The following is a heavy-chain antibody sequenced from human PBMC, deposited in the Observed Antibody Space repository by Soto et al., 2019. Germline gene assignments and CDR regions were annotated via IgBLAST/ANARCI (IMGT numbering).Heavy chain of an antibody. Sequence: SENLSCKASGFTFTISAVQWLRQARGQRLEWIGWIVVGSGNTNYAQKFQERVTITRDMSTSTAYMELSSLRSEDTAVYYCAAPHLGYCSGGSGDIHYYYGMDVWGQGTTVTVSS. J-gene: IGHJ6*02. CDR2: IVVGSGNT. V-gene: IGHV1-58*01. CDR3: AAPHLGYCSGGSGDIHYYYGMDV. CDR1: GFTFTISA. D-gene: IGHD2-15*01.